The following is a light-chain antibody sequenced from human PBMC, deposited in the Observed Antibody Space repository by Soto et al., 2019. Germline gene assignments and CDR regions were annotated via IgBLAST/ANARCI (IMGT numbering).Light chain of an antibody. CDR3: QKYNSAPPYT. V-gene: IGKV1-27*01. Sequence: DIQMTQSPSSLSASVGDRVTITCRASQGISNYLAWYQQKPGKVPKLLIYAASTLQSGVPSRFSSSGSGRDFTLTISSLQPEDVSAYYCQKYNSAPPYTFGQGTKLEIK. CDR2: AAS. J-gene: IGKJ2*01. CDR1: QGISNY.